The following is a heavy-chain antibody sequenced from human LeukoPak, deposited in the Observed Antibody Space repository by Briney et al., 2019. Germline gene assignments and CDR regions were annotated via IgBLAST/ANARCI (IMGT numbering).Heavy chain of an antibody. CDR2: INGGDYST. V-gene: IGHV3-23*01. CDR3: ATANPTPRGVNFDY. D-gene: IGHD3-3*01. CDR1: GFTFSSSA. Sequence: GGSLRLSCAASGFTFSSSAMSWVRQAPGKGLEWLSTINGGDYSTYYADSVKGRFTISRDSSKNTLYLQMNSLRTDDTAVYYCATANPTPRGVNFDYWGQATLVTVSS. J-gene: IGHJ4*02.